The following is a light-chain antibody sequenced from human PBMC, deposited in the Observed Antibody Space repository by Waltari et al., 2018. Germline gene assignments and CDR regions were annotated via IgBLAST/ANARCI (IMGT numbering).Light chain of an antibody. V-gene: IGKV1-9*01. CDR3: QHLNSYPPFS. Sequence: DIQLTQSPSFLSASVGDRVTVTCRASQVITSHLARYQQKPGKAPKLLIYAASTLNSGVPSRFSGSGSGTEFTLTINSLQPEDFATYYCQHLNSYPPFSFGPGTKVDIK. CDR1: QVITSH. CDR2: AAS. J-gene: IGKJ3*01.